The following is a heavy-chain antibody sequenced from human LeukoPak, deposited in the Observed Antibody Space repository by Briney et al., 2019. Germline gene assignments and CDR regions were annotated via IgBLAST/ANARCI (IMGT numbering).Heavy chain of an antibody. V-gene: IGHV1-2*02. CDR2: INPNSGGT. CDR3: ARGRSIAAAANWFDP. Sequence: ASVKVSCKASGYTFTGYYMHWVRQAPGQGLEWMGWINPNSGGTNYAQKFQGRVTMTRDTSISTAYMELSRLRSDDTAVYYCARGRSIAAAANWFDPWGQGTLVTVSS. D-gene: IGHD6-13*01. CDR1: GYTFTGYY. J-gene: IGHJ5*02.